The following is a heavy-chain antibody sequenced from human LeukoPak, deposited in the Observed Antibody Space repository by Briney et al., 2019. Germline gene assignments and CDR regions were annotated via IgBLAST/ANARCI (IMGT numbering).Heavy chain of an antibody. CDR1: GFTVSSNY. Sequence: GGSLRLSCAASGFTVSSNYMSWVRQAPGKGLEWVSVIYRGGRTYYADSVKGRFTISRDNSKNTLYLQMNSLRAEDTAVYYCARRREFCSSTSCYPFDYWGQGTLVTVSS. D-gene: IGHD2-2*01. J-gene: IGHJ4*02. CDR2: IYRGGRT. V-gene: IGHV3-66*04. CDR3: ARRREFCSSTSCYPFDY.